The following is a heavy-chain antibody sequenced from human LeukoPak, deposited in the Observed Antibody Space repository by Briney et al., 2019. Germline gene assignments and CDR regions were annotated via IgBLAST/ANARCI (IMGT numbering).Heavy chain of an antibody. Sequence: PSETLPLTCAVYGGSFSGYYWSWIRQPPGKGLEWIGEINHSGSTNYNPSLKSRVTISVDTSRNQFSLKLSSVTAADTAVYYCARRRITMVRGVIIRSFPLFDYWGQGTLVTVSS. CDR3: ARRRITMVRGVIIRSFPLFDY. V-gene: IGHV4-34*01. D-gene: IGHD3-10*01. CDR1: GGSFSGYY. J-gene: IGHJ4*02. CDR2: INHSGST.